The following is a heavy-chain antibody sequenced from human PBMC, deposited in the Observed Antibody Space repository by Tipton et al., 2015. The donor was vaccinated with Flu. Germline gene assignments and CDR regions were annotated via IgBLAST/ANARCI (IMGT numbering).Heavy chain of an antibody. V-gene: IGHV4-39*07. J-gene: IGHJ4*02. CDR2: IDYNGST. Sequence: TLSLTCTVSGGSVDSSPYYWGWVRQPPGKGLEWLGTIDYNGSTNYNASLKSRVTMSVDTSKNQFSLKLSSVTVADTAVYYCARGYLLGDLSFFDNWGQGTLVTVSS. CDR1: GGSVDSSPYY. D-gene: IGHD3-16*02. CDR3: ARGYLLGDLSFFDN.